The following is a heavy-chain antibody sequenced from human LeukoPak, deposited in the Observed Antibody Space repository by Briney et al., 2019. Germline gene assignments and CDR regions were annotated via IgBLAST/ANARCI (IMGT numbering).Heavy chain of an antibody. CDR3: ARQGGWGGALSFFDS. CDR1: GVSISTTSYY. CDR2: MLYRGST. V-gene: IGHV4-39*01. Sequence: PSETLSLTCTVSGVSISTTSYYWGWIRQTPGKGLEWIGSMLYRGSTYYSPSLRSRVIISVDASKNQFFLTLSPVTAADTAVYYCARQGGWGGALSFFDSWGQGTLITVSS. J-gene: IGHJ4*02. D-gene: IGHD3-16*01.